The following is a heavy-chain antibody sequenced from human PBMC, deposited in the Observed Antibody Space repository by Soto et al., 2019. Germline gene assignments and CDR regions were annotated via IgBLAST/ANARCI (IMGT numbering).Heavy chain of an antibody. Sequence: GESLKISCKGSGYSFTSYWISWVRQMPGKGLEWMGRIDPSDSYTNCSPSFQGHVTISADKSISTAYLQWSSLKASDTAMYYCARPASYDFWSGLSFWSQGTLVTVSS. CDR3: ARPASYDFWSGLSF. D-gene: IGHD3-3*01. CDR2: IDPSDSYT. CDR1: GYSFTSYW. J-gene: IGHJ4*02. V-gene: IGHV5-10-1*01.